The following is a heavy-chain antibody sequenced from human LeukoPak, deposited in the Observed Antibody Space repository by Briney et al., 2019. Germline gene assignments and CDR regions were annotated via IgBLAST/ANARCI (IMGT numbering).Heavy chain of an antibody. CDR1: GFTFSSYA. V-gene: IGHV3-23*01. CDR2: ISTTGDST. Sequence: GGSLRLSCAASGFTFSSYAMSWVRQAPGKGLEWVSVISTTGDSTNYADSVKGRFTISRDNSKNTLYLQMNSLRAEDTAVYYCRVTPGIEYFDYWGQGTLVTVSS. J-gene: IGHJ4*02. CDR3: RVTPGIEYFDY. D-gene: IGHD1-14*01.